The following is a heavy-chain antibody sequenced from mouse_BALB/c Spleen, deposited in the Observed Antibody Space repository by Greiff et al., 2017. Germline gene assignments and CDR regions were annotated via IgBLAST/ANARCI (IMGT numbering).Heavy chain of an antibody. CDR3: ARTKDFYAMDY. CDR1: GFTFSSYG. V-gene: IGHV5-6-3*01. Sequence: EVKVVESGGGLVQPGGSLKLSCAASGFTFSSYGMSWVRQTPDKRLELVATINSNGGSTYYPDSVKGRFTISRDNAKNTLYLQMSSLKSEDTAMYYCARTKDFYAMDYWGQGTSVTVSS. CDR2: INSNGGST. J-gene: IGHJ4*01.